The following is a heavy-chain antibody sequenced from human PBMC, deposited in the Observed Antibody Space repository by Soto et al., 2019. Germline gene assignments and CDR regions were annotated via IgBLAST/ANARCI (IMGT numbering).Heavy chain of an antibody. Sequence: NPSETLSLTCTVSGGSISSSSYYWGWIRQPPGKGLEWIGSIYYSGSTYYNPSLKSRVTISVDTSKNQFSLKLSSVTAADTAVYYCAAGYCDFGRFWFDPWGQGTLVTVSS. D-gene: IGHD4-17*01. CDR3: AAGYCDFGRFWFDP. CDR1: GGSISSSSYY. J-gene: IGHJ5*02. CDR2: IYYSGST. V-gene: IGHV4-39*01.